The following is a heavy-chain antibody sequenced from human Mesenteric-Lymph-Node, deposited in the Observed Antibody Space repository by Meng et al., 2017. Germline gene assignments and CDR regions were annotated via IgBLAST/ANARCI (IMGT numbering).Heavy chain of an antibody. Sequence: GESLKISCAASKFTFSDYSMSWIRQAPGKGLEWVSYISNSGSTIYYADSVKGRFTISRDNAKNSLFLQMNSLRAEDTALYYCARDGSYFDSSGYYYVYYFHYWGQGNRVTCYS. CDR1: KFTFSDYS. J-gene: IGHJ1*01. CDR3: ARDGSYFDSSGYYYVYYFHY. CDR2: ISNSGSTI. V-gene: IGHV3-11*04. D-gene: IGHD3-22*01.